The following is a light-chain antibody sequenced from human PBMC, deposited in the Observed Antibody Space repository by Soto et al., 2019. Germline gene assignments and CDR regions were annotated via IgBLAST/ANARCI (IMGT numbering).Light chain of an antibody. Sequence: EIVLTQSPGTLSLSPGEGATLSCRASQSINSFLAWYQQRRGQAPRLLIHGASNRATGIPDRFSGSGSGTDFTRTISRLEAEDFAVYYCQQYGGSPRTFGQGTKVEVK. V-gene: IGKV3-20*01. CDR3: QQYGGSPRT. J-gene: IGKJ1*01. CDR1: QSINSF. CDR2: GAS.